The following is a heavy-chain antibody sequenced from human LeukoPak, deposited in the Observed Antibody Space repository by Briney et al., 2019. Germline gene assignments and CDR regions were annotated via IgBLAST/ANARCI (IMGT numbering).Heavy chain of an antibody. D-gene: IGHD4-23*01. J-gene: IGHJ4*02. V-gene: IGHV1-2*02. CDR2: INPNSGGT. Sequence: ASVNVSCKASGYTFTGYYMHWVRQATGQGLERMGWINPNSGGTNYAQKFQGRVTMTRDRSISTAYMELSWLTSDDTAVYYCTRETGGSTLVTLPSDNWGQGTPVTVSS. CDR1: GYTFTGYY. CDR3: TRETGGSTLVTLPSDN.